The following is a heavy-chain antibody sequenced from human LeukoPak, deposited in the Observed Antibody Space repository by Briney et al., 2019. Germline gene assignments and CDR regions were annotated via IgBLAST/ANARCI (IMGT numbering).Heavy chain of an antibody. J-gene: IGHJ4*02. CDR2: IRYDGNNK. V-gene: IGHV3-30*02. Sequence: GGSLRLSCAASGFTFSSYGMHWVRQAPGKGLEWVAFIRYDGNNKYYADSVKGRFTISRDNSKNTLYLQMNSLRAEDTAMYYCVKDRHYSSSIMGIWGQGTLVTVSS. CDR3: VKDRHYSSSIMGI. CDR1: GFTFSSYG. D-gene: IGHD6-19*01.